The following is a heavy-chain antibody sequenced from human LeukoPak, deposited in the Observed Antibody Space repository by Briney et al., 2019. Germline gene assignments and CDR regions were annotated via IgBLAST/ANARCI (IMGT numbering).Heavy chain of an antibody. CDR2: ISWNSGSI. Sequence: GRSLRLSCAASGFTFDDYAMHWVRQAPGKGLEWVSGISWNSGSIGYADSVKGRFTISRDNAKNSLYLQMNSLRAVDTALYYCAKVSRFGEYYYGMDVWGQGTTVTVSS. CDR3: AKVSRFGEYYYGMDV. D-gene: IGHD3-10*01. V-gene: IGHV3-9*01. CDR1: GFTFDDYA. J-gene: IGHJ6*02.